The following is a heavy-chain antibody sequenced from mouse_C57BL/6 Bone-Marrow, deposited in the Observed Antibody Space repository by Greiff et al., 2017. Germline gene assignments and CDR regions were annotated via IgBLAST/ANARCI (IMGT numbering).Heavy chain of an antibody. CDR1: GFTFSSYG. V-gene: IGHV5-6*01. CDR2: ISSGGSYT. CDR3: AREGQLRLRFDY. D-gene: IGHD3-2*02. J-gene: IGHJ2*01. Sequence: EVQVVESGGDLVKPGGSLKLSCAASGFTFSSYGMSWVRQTPDKRLEWVATISSGGSYTYYPDSVKGRFTISRDNAKNTLYLQMSSLKSEDTAMYYCAREGQLRLRFDYWGQGTTLTVSS.